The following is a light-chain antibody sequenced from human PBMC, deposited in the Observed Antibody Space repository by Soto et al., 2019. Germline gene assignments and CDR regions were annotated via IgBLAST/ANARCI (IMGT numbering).Light chain of an antibody. V-gene: IGKV1-39*01. CDR1: QSIATY. CDR2: AAS. J-gene: IGKJ1*01. Sequence: DIQMTPSPSSVSASVGDRVTINCRTSQSIATYLNWYQQKPGKAPKLLIYAASSLQSGVPSRFSGSGSGTEFTLTITSLRPDDFATYYCQQSYSILWTFGQGTKVDIK. CDR3: QQSYSILWT.